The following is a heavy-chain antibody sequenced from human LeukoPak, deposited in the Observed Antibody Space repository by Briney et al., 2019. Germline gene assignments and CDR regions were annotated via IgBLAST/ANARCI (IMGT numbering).Heavy chain of an antibody. V-gene: IGHV3-30-3*01. CDR1: GFTFSSYA. Sequence: GGSLRLSCAASGFTFSSYAMHWVRQAPGKGLEWVAVISYDGSNKYYADSVKGRFTISRDNSKNTLYLQMNSLRAEDTAVYYCARGSGEYQLLSHFDYWGQGTLVTVSS. J-gene: IGHJ4*02. D-gene: IGHD2-2*01. CDR3: ARGSGEYQLLSHFDY. CDR2: ISYDGSNK.